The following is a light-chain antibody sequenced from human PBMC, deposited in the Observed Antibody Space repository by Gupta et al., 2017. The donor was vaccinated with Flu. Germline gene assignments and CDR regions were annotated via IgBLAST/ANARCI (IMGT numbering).Light chain of an antibody. Sequence: VGDIVNITCRASHYISRWLACYQQKPGKAPNLLLYKASLLDDGLPSCFSGSGSGTYFTLTINSLQPDYFATYYCQQYSIYWTFGQGTKVEIK. CDR3: QQYSIYWT. J-gene: IGKJ1*01. V-gene: IGKV1-5*03. CDR1: HYISRW. CDR2: KAS.